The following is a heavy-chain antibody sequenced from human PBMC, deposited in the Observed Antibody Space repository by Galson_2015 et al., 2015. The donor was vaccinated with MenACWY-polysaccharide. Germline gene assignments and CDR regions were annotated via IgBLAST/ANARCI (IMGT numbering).Heavy chain of an antibody. CDR2: ISGSGDST. CDR3: VLGNYYFHN. CDR1: GFTFSSYA. V-gene: IGHV3-23*01. D-gene: IGHD1-7*01. J-gene: IGHJ4*02. Sequence: SLRLSCAASGFTFSSYAMSWVRQAPGKGLECVSVISGSGDSTYNADSVKGRFTFSRDNSKNTLYLQMDSLRAEDTAVYYCVLGNYYFHNWGQGTLVTVSS.